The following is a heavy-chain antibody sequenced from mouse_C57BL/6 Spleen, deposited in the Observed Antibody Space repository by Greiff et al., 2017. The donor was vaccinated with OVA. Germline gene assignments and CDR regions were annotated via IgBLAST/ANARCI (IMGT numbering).Heavy chain of an antibody. V-gene: IGHV5-6*02. D-gene: IGHD1-1*01. Sequence: EVKLVESGGDLVKPGGSLKLSCAASGFTFSSYGMSWVRQTPDKRLEWVATISSGGSYTYYPDSVKGRFTISRDNAKNTLYLQMSSLKSEDTAMYYCARHNYGSSYWYFDVWGTGTTVTVSS. CDR1: GFTFSSYG. J-gene: IGHJ1*03. CDR3: ARHNYGSSYWYFDV. CDR2: ISSGGSYT.